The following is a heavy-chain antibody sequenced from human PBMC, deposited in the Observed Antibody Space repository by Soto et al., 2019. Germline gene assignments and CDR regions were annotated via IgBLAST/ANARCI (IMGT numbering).Heavy chain of an antibody. Sequence: QVQLVQSGAEVKKPGASVKVSCKASGYTFTGYYMHWVRQAPGQGLEWMGGINPNSGGTNYAQKFQGRVTMTRDTSISTAYMELSRLRSDDTAVYYCATTAPWAVAGTEDWFDPWGQGTLVTVSS. J-gene: IGHJ5*02. V-gene: IGHV1-2*02. CDR1: GYTFTGYY. CDR3: ATTAPWAVAGTEDWFDP. D-gene: IGHD6-19*01. CDR2: INPNSGGT.